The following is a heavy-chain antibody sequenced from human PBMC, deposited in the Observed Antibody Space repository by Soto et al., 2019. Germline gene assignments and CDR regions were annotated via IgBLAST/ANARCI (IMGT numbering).Heavy chain of an antibody. J-gene: IGHJ3*01. V-gene: IGHV4-59*01. CDR1: GGSISSYY. CDR3: VSSYVPHLHVGCARGCVCGYFD. D-gene: IGHD2-21*02. Sequence: KPSETLSLTCTVSGGSISSYYWSWIRQPPGKGLEWIGYIYYSGSTNYNPSLKSRVTISVDTSKNQFSLKLSSVTARTVIHGRVVSSYVPHLHVGCARGCVCGYFD. CDR2: IYYSGST.